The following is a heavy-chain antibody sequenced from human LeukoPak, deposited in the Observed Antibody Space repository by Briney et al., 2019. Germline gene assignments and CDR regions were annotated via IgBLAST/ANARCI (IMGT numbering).Heavy chain of an antibody. CDR1: GFTFSSYW. CDR2: IKQDGSEK. V-gene: IGHV3-7*01. Sequence: PGGSLRLSCAASGFTFSSYWMSWVRQAPGKGLEWVANIKQDGSEKYYVDSVKGRFTISRDNAKNSLYLQMNSLRAEDTAVYYCARTSIAAAGKLTYWGQGTLVTVSS. CDR3: ARTSIAAAGKLTY. J-gene: IGHJ4*02. D-gene: IGHD6-13*01.